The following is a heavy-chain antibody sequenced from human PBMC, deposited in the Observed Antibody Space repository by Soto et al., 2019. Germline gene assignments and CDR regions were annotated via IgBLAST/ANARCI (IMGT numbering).Heavy chain of an antibody. CDR3: AKSLGYYDSSGYPYYFDY. CDR1: GFTFSSYA. D-gene: IGHD3-22*01. Sequence: GSLRVACAASGFTFSSYAMSWVRQAPGKGLEWVSAISGSGGSTYYADSVKGRFTISRDNSKNTLYLQMNRLRAEDTAVYYCAKSLGYYDSSGYPYYFDYWGQGTLVTVYS. CDR2: ISGSGGST. V-gene: IGHV3-23*01. J-gene: IGHJ4*02.